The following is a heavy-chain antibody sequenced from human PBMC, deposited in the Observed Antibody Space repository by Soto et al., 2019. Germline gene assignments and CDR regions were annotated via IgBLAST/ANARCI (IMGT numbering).Heavy chain of an antibody. V-gene: IGHV4-31*03. CDR1: GGSISSGGYY. Sequence: SETLSLTCTVSGGSISSGGYYWSWIRQHPGKGLEWIGYIYYSGSTYYNPSLKSRVTISVDTSKNQFSLKLSSVTAADTAVYYCARYQYYDYVWGSYRPLYYFDYWGQGTLVTVSS. J-gene: IGHJ4*02. CDR3: ARYQYYDYVWGSYRPLYYFDY. CDR2: IYYSGST. D-gene: IGHD3-16*02.